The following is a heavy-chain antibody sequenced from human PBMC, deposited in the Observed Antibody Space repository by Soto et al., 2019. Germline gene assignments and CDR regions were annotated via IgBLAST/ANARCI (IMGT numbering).Heavy chain of an antibody. J-gene: IGHJ4*02. CDR3: ARLPYSYVSLYFFDF. Sequence: GGSLRLSCAASGFTFSNYGVSWVRQSPGRGLEWVASISDKGGSTKYADSVNGRFTISRDNSRNTLSLQMDTLRAEDTAVYYCARLPYSYVSLYFFDFWGQGSLVTVSS. D-gene: IGHD5-18*01. CDR2: ISDKGGST. CDR1: GFTFSNYG. V-gene: IGHV3-23*01.